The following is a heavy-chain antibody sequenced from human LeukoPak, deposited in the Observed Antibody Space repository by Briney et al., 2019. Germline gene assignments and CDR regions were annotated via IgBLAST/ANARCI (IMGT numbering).Heavy chain of an antibody. Sequence: EASVKVSCKASGGTFSSYAISWVRQAPGQGLEWMGRIIPILGIANYAQKFQGRVTITADKSTSTAYMELSSLRSEDTAVYYCARVPSLYGDYLGWFDPWGQGTLVTVSS. V-gene: IGHV1-69*04. CDR3: ARVPSLYGDYLGWFDP. CDR1: GGTFSSYA. CDR2: IIPILGIA. J-gene: IGHJ5*02. D-gene: IGHD4-17*01.